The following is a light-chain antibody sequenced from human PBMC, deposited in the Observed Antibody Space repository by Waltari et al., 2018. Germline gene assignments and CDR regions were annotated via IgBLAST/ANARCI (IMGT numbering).Light chain of an antibody. CDR2: GSS. Sequence: EIVLTQSPGTLSLSLGERATLSCGASQSVSRALTWYQQKPGQAPRLLIYGSSTRATGIPDRFSGSGSGTDFSLTISRLEPDDFAVYYCQHYLRLPVTFGQGTTVEI. V-gene: IGKV3-20*01. CDR1: QSVSRA. CDR3: QHYLRLPVT. J-gene: IGKJ1*01.